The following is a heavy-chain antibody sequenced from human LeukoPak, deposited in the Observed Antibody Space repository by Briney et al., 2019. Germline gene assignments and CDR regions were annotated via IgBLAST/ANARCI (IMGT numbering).Heavy chain of an antibody. V-gene: IGHV3-33*01. CDR2: IWYDGSNK. CDR3: ARDGPFRGAPGVGP. J-gene: IGHJ5*02. Sequence: QPGGSLRLSCAASGFTFSSYGMHWVRQAPGKGLEWVAVIWYDGSNKYYADSVKGRFTISRDNSKNTLYLQMNSLRAEDTALYYCARDGPFRGAPGVGPLGQGNLGNVS. CDR1: GFTFSSYG. D-gene: IGHD3-10*01.